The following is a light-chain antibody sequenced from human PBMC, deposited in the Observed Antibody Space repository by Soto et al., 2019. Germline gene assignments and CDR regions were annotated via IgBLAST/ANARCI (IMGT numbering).Light chain of an antibody. CDR2: GAS. CDR3: QQYNSYSGT. V-gene: IGKV3-20*01. J-gene: IGKJ1*01. CDR1: QSVSSSY. Sequence: IGLKQSPRTPAFSPRERAPLSCRASQSVSSSYLAWYQQKPGQAPRLLIYGASSRATGIPDRFSGSGSGTEFTLTISSLQPDDFATYYCQQYNSYSGTFGQGTKVDIK.